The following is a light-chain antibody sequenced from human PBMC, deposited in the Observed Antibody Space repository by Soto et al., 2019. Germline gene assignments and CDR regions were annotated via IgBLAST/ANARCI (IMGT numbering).Light chain of an antibody. CDR2: DAS. Sequence: EIVLTQSPATLSLSPGERATLSCRSSQSVNNYLAWYQQKPGQAPRLLIYDASNRASDIPARFSGSGSGTDFTLTISSLEPEDFGGYYCLLRGNWPPITVGQGTRLEMK. CDR3: LLRGNWPPIT. V-gene: IGKV3-11*01. CDR1: QSVNNY. J-gene: IGKJ5*01.